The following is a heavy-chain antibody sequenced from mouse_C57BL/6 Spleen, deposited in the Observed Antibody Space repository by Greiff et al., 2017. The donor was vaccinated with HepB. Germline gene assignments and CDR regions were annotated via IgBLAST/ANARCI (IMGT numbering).Heavy chain of an antibody. CDR1: GYTFTDFN. D-gene: IGHD1-1*01. CDR3: ARGTTVVAPFAY. Sequence: VQLQQSGPELVKPGASVKMSCKASGYTFTDFNMHWVKQSHGKSLEWIGYINPNNGGTSYNQKFKGKATLTVNKSSSTAYMELRSLTSEDSAVYYCARGTTVVAPFAYWGQGTLVTVSA. V-gene: IGHV1-22*01. CDR2: INPNNGGT. J-gene: IGHJ3*01.